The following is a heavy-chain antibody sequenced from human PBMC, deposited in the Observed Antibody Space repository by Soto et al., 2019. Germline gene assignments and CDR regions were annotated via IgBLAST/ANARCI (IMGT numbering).Heavy chain of an antibody. Sequence: QVQLVQSGAEVKKPGASVKVSCKASGYTFTSYGVSWVRQAPGQGLEWMGLISAYNGNTKYAQKLQGRVTMTTDTSTNTAYMDLRSLRSDDTAVYYCARDSPPVDYWGHGTLVTVSS. CDR1: GYTFTSYG. CDR2: ISAYNGNT. J-gene: IGHJ4*01. CDR3: ARDSPPVDY. V-gene: IGHV1-18*01.